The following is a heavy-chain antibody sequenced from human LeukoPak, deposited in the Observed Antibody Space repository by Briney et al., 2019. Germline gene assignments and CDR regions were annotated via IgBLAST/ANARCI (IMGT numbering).Heavy chain of an antibody. CDR2: IYYSGST. CDR3: ARGIAVAAPGPFFDY. J-gene: IGHJ4*02. CDR1: GGSISSGGYY. Sequence: SETLSLTCTVSGGSISSGGYYWSWIRQHPGKGLEWIGYIYYSGSTYYNPSLKSRVTISVDTSKNQFSLKLSSVTAADTAVYYCARGIAVAAPGPFFDYWGQGTLVTVSS. V-gene: IGHV4-31*03. D-gene: IGHD6-19*01.